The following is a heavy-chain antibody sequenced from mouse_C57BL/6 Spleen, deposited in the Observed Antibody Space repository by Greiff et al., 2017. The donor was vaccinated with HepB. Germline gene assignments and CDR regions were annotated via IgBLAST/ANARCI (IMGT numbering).Heavy chain of an antibody. CDR3: ARHDTRAMDY. D-gene: IGHD1-1*01. Sequence: EVKLMESGGDLVKPGGSLKLSCAASGFTFSSYGMSWVRQTPDKRLEWVATISSGGSYTYYPDSVKGRFTISRDNDKTTLYLQMSSLKSEDTAMYYCARHDTRAMDYWGQGTSVTVSS. CDR2: ISSGGSYT. J-gene: IGHJ4*01. V-gene: IGHV5-6*01. CDR1: GFTFSSYG.